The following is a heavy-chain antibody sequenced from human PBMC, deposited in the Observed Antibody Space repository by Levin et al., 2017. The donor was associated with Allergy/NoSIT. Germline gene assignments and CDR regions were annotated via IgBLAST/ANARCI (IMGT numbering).Heavy chain of an antibody. CDR2: IFPSGCST. V-gene: IGHV1-46*01. D-gene: IGHD2-8*02. CDR3: ARDGYCTGGVWPLDY. CDR1: GYTFTSYY. J-gene: IGHJ4*02. Sequence: ASVKVSCKASGYTFTSYYIHWVRQAPGQGLEWMGIIFPSGCSTSYAQKFQGRVTMTRDTSTSTVSMELSSMRSEDTAVYYCARDGYCTGGVWPLDYGRQGTLVTVSS.